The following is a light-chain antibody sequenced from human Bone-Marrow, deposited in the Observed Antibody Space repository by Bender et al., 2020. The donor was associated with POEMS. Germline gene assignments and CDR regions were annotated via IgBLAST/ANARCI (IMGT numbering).Light chain of an antibody. CDR3: CSYAGSDTWV. Sequence: QSVLTQPASVSGSPGQSITMSCTGTSSDVGNYNLVSWYQQHPGKAPKLMIYESDKRPSGTSNRFSGSKSGNTASLTISGLQAEDEADYYCCSYAGSDTWVFGGGTKLTVL. V-gene: IGLV2-23*01. J-gene: IGLJ3*02. CDR2: ESD. CDR1: SSDVGNYNL.